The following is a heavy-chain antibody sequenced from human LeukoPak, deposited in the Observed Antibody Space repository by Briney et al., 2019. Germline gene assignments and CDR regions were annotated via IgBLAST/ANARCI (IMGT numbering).Heavy chain of an antibody. CDR1: GGSISSSSYY. Sequence: SETLSLTCTVSGGSISSSSYYWGWIRQPPGKGLEWIGSIYYSGSTYYNPSLKSRVTISVDTSKNQFSLKLSSVTAADTAVYYCARLGYCSGGSCYSTFDYWGQGTLVTVSS. D-gene: IGHD2-15*01. CDR2: IYYSGST. V-gene: IGHV4-39*07. J-gene: IGHJ4*02. CDR3: ARLGYCSGGSCYSTFDY.